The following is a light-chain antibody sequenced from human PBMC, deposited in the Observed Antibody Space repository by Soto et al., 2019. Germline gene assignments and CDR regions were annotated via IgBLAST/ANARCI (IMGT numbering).Light chain of an antibody. CDR1: QSVSSN. CDR2: GAS. J-gene: IGKJ2*01. Sequence: EIVMTQSPATLSVSPGERATLSCRASQSVSSNSAWYQQKPGQAPRLLIYGASTRATGIPARFSGSGSGTEFTLTISSLQSEDCAVYYCQQYNNWPYTFGQGTKLEIK. CDR3: QQYNNWPYT. V-gene: IGKV3-15*01.